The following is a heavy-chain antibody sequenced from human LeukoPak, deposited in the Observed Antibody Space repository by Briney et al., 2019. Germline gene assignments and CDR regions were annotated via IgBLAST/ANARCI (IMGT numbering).Heavy chain of an antibody. CDR3: AKDFGGWLQVPFDY. Sequence: EGSLRLSCAASGFTFSSYAMSWVRQAPGKGLEWASAISGSGGSTYYADSVKGRFTISRDNSKNTLYLQMNNLRAEDTAVYYCAKDFGGWLQVPFDYWGQGTLVTVSS. D-gene: IGHD5-24*01. CDR1: GFTFSSYA. J-gene: IGHJ4*02. CDR2: ISGSGGST. V-gene: IGHV3-23*01.